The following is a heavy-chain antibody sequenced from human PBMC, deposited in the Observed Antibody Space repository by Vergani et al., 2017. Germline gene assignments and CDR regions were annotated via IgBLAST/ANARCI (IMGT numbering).Heavy chain of an antibody. V-gene: IGHV4-34*01. CDR2: IDHTGRP. D-gene: IGHD4-11*01. CDR3: ARVNTETNGHLYYYYYMDV. J-gene: IGHJ6*03. CDR1: GGSFTSYH. Sequence: QVQLQQCGGGLLKPSETLSLTCVVNGGSFTSYHWTWIRQSPGEGLECVGAIDHTGRPDYNPSLKSRLTMSVDKSRNQFSLTLNSVTATDTAIYFCARVNTETNGHLYYYYYMDVWGQGTAVTVS.